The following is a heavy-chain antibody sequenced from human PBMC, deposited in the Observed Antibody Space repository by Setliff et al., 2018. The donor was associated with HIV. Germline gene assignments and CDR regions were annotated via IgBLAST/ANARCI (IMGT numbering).Heavy chain of an antibody. CDR1: GYTFSRYA. V-gene: IGHV1-46*01. CDR3: ARDRIPKRGYTYREPDFDS. Sequence: ASVKVSCKTSGYTFSRYAMHWVRQAPGQRLEWMGIINPSGGSTSYPQKFQGRVTLTRDTSTNTAYMELSSLRSEDTAVYYCARDRIPKRGYTYREPDFDSWGQGTLVTVSS. J-gene: IGHJ4*02. D-gene: IGHD3-16*02. CDR2: INPSGGST.